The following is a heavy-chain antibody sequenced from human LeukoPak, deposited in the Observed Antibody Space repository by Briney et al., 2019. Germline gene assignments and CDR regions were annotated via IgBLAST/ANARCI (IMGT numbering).Heavy chain of an antibody. Sequence: SETLSLTCTVSGASISTGGYYWSWIRQLPGKGLEWIGYIYHSGSTYYNPSLKSRVTISVDRSKNQFSLKLSSVTAADTAVYYCARGVAPWYYDSSGYYFDYWGQGTLVTVSS. CDR3: ARGVAPWYYDSSGYYFDY. J-gene: IGHJ4*02. V-gene: IGHV4-30-2*01. D-gene: IGHD3-22*01. CDR2: IYHSGST. CDR1: GASISTGGYY.